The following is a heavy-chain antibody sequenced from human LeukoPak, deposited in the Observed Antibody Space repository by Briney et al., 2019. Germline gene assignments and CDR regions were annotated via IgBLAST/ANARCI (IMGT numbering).Heavy chain of an antibody. V-gene: IGHV3-66*01. CDR1: GFTVSSNY. CDR3: ARDGGPVTTDY. J-gene: IGHJ4*02. Sequence: GGSLRLSCAASGFTVSSNYMSWVCQAPGKGLEWVSVIYSGGSTYYADSVKGRFTISRDNSKNTLYLQMNSLRAEDTAVYYCARDGGPVTTDYWGQGTLVTVSS. D-gene: IGHD4-17*01. CDR2: IYSGGST.